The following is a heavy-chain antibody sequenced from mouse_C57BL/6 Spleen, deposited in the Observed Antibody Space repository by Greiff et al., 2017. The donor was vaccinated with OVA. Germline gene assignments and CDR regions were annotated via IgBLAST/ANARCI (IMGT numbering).Heavy chain of an antibody. Sequence: EVNVVESGGDLVKPGGSLKLSCAASGFTFSSYGMSWVRQTPDKRLEWVATISSGGSYTYYPDSVKGRFTISRDNAKNTLYLQMSSLKSEDTAMYYCARHGGDYDGKVYFDYWGQGTTLTVSS. J-gene: IGHJ2*01. D-gene: IGHD2-4*01. CDR1: GFTFSSYG. V-gene: IGHV5-6*01. CDR3: ARHGGDYDGKVYFDY. CDR2: ISSGGSYT.